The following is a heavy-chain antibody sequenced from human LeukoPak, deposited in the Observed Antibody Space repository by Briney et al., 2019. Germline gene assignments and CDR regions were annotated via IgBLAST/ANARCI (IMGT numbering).Heavy chain of an antibody. J-gene: IGHJ4*02. CDR3: ARGGGSYLYYFDY. CDR1: GGSISSHY. D-gene: IGHD1-26*01. V-gene: IGHV4-59*11. CDR2: IYYSGST. Sequence: PSETLSLTCTVSGGSISSHYWSWIRQPPGKGLEWIGYIYYSGSTNYNPSLKSRVTISVDTSKSQFSLKLSSVTAADTAVYYCARGGGSYLYYFDYWGQGTLVTVSS.